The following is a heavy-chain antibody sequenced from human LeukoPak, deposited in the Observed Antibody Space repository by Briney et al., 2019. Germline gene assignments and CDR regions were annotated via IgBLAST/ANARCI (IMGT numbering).Heavy chain of an antibody. J-gene: IGHJ5*02. D-gene: IGHD3-9*01. Sequence: TPSETLSLTCTVSGYSISSGYYWGWIRQPPGEGLEWIGNIYHSGSTYYNPSLKSRVTISLDTSKNQFSLKLSSVTAADTAVYYCARRLLRYSGRFDPWGQGTLVTVSS. CDR1: GYSISSGYY. V-gene: IGHV4-38-2*02. CDR3: ARRLLRYSGRFDP. CDR2: IYHSGST.